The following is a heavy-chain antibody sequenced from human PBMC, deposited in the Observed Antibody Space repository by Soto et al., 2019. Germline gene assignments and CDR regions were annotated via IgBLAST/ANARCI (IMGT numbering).Heavy chain of an antibody. D-gene: IGHD3-22*01. J-gene: IGHJ2*01. CDR3: ARVYYYDSSGYYYVHWYFDL. V-gene: IGHV4-31*03. CDR1: GGSISSGGYY. Sequence: SETLSLTCTVSGGSISSGGYYWSWIRQHPGKGLEWIGYIYYSGSTYYNPSLKSRVTISVDTSKNQFSLKLSSVTAADTAVYYCARVYYYDSSGYYYVHWYFDLWGRGTLVTVSS. CDR2: IYYSGST.